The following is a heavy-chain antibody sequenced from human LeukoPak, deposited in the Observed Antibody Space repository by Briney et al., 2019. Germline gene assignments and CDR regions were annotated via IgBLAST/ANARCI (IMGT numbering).Heavy chain of an antibody. V-gene: IGHV3-7*01. D-gene: IGHD6-19*01. Sequence: PGGSLRLSCAASGFTFSSHWMSWVRQAPGKGLEWGANINQDGSEKYYLDSVKGRFTISRDNAKKSLYLQMNRLRAEDKAVYYCARDRRGWSDYWGQGTLVTVSS. CDR3: ARDRRGWSDY. CDR2: INQDGSEK. J-gene: IGHJ4*02. CDR1: GFTFSSHW.